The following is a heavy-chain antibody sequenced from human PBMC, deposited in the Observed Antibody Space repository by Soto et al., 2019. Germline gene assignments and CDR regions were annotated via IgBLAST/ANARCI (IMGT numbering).Heavy chain of an antibody. V-gene: IGHV3-48*02. CDR1: GFTFSSYS. CDR2: ISSSSTI. Sequence: PGGSLRLSCAASGFTFSSYSMNWVRQAPGKGLEWVSYISSSSTIYYADSVKGRFTISRDNAKNSLYLQMNSLRDEDTAVYYCARDIGDYYDSSGYYYGMDVWGQGTTVTVSS. J-gene: IGHJ6*02. CDR3: ARDIGDYYDSSGYYYGMDV. D-gene: IGHD3-22*01.